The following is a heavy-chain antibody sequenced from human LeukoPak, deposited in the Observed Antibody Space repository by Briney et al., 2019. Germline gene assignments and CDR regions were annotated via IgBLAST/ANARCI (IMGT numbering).Heavy chain of an antibody. CDR2: IIPILGIA. V-gene: IGHV1-69*02. D-gene: IGHD5-12*01. J-gene: IGHJ4*02. CDR3: ARVADSGYDFGVDY. Sequence: ASVKVSCKASGGTFSSYTISWVRQAPGQGLEWMGRIIPILGIANYAQKFQGRVTITADKSTSTAYMELSSLRSEDTAVYYCARVADSGYDFGVDYWGQGTLVTVSS. CDR1: GGTFSSYT.